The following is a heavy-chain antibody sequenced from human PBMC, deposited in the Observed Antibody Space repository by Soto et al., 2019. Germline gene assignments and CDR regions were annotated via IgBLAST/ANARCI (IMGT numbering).Heavy chain of an antibody. V-gene: IGHV4-34*01. CDR2: INHSGST. J-gene: IGHJ5*02. Sequence: SETLSLTCAVYGGSFSGYYWSWIRQPPGKGLEWIGEINHSGSTNYNPSLKSRVTISVDTSKNQFSLKLSSVTAADTAVYYCASVESDHWFDPWGQGTLVTGSS. CDR1: GGSFSGYY. CDR3: ASVESDHWFDP. D-gene: IGHD1-1*01.